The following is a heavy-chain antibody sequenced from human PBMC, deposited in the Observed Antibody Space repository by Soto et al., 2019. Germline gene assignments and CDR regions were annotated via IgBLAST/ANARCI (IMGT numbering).Heavy chain of an antibody. J-gene: IGHJ4*02. V-gene: IGHV3-30*18. CDR1: GFTFSSYG. CDR3: AKDLDEWELLLGGLGY. Sequence: GGSLRLSCAASGFTFSSYGMHWVRQAPGKGLEWVAVISYDGSNKYYADSVKGRFTISRDNSKNTLYLQMNSLRAEDTAVYYCAKDLDEWELLLGGLGYWGQGTLVTVSS. CDR2: ISYDGSNK. D-gene: IGHD1-26*01.